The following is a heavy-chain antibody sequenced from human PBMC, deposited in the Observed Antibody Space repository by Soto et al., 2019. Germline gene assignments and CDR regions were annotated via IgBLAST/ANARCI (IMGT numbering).Heavy chain of an antibody. CDR1: GGSISSYY. CDR3: ARNYDSSGYKAFDI. J-gene: IGHJ3*02. Sequence: PSETRSLPCSVSGGSISSYYWSWIRQPPGKGLEWIGYIYYSGSTNYNPSLKSRVTISVDTSKNQFSLKLSSVTAADTAVYYCARNYDSSGYKAFDIWGQGTMVTVSS. V-gene: IGHV4-59*01. D-gene: IGHD3-22*01. CDR2: IYYSGST.